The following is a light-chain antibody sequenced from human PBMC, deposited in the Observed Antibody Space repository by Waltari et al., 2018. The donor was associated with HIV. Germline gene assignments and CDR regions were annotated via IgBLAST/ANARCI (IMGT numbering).Light chain of an antibody. CDR1: SSNIGAGHE. CDR2: GNN. CDR3: QSYDSSLSGPV. J-gene: IGLJ3*02. Sequence: QSVLTQPPSVSGAPGQRVTFSCTGSSSNIGAGHEVHWYQQLPGTDPKLLIYGNNNRPSWVPDRFSGSKSGTSASLAITGLQAEDEGDYYCQSYDSSLSGPVFGGGTKLTVL. V-gene: IGLV1-40*01.